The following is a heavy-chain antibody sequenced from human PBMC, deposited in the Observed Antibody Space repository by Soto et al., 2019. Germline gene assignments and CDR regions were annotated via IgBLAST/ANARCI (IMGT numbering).Heavy chain of an antibody. V-gene: IGHV4-30-2*01. J-gene: IGHJ3*02. CDR3: ATMTTLTTRAIDI. Sequence: QLQLQESGSGLVKPSQTLSLTCAVAGGSISSGGYSWNWIRQPPGKGLEWIGNIYHSGSTYYNPSLKSRVTISLDRSKDQFSLKLSSVTAADTAVYYCATMTTLTTRAIDIWGQGTMVTVSS. CDR1: GGSISSGGYS. D-gene: IGHD4-17*01. CDR2: IYHSGST.